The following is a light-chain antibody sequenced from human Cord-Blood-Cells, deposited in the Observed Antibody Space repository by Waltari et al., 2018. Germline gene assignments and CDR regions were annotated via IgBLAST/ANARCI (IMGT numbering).Light chain of an antibody. J-gene: IGKJ3*01. CDR3: QQYGSSPFT. CDR1: QSVSSSY. V-gene: IGKV3-20*01. CDR2: GAS. Sequence: EIVLTPPPGTLSLSPGARSTLSCRASQSVSSSYLAWYQQKPGQAPRLLIYGASSRATGIPDRFSGSGSGTDFTLTISRLEPEDFAVYYCQQYGSSPFTFGPRTKVDSK.